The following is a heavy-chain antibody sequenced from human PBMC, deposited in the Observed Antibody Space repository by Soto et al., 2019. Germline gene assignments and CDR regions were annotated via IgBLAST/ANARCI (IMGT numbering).Heavy chain of an antibody. J-gene: IGHJ5*02. CDR1: GGPITSGGYS. CDR3: ARTMTTSGWFDP. D-gene: IGHD4-17*01. Sequence: SETLSLPCAVSGGPITSGGYSRSWNRQPPGKGLEWIGYIYHSGGTYYNPSLKSRVTLSIDRTKKQFSLKLKSVTAADTAVYFCARTMTTSGWFDPWGQGTLVTVSS. V-gene: IGHV4-30-2*01. CDR2: IYHSGGT.